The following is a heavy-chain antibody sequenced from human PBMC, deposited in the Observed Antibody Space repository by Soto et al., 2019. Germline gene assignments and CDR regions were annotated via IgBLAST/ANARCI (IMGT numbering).Heavy chain of an antibody. D-gene: IGHD2-21*02. CDR1: GFTFGDYA. V-gene: IGHV3-49*03. Sequence: GGSLRLSCTASGFTFGDYAMSWFRQAPGKGLEWVGFIRSKAYGGTTEYAASVKGRFTISRDDSKSIAYLQMNSLKTEDTAVYYCTTQRALAYCGGDCYWGIFWGQGTLVTVSS. J-gene: IGHJ4*02. CDR2: IRSKAYGGTT. CDR3: TTQRALAYCGGDCYWGIF.